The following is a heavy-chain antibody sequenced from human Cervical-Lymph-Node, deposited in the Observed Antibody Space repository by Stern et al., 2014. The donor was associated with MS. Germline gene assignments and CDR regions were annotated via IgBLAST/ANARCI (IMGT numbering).Heavy chain of an antibody. V-gene: IGHV7-4-1*02. J-gene: IGHJ4*02. CDR2: INTDTGNP. CDR3: TRGPMASFDF. Sequence: MQLVQSGSELRKPGASVKVSCKASGYPFTSEAMNWVRQAPGQDFEWMGWINTDTGNPTYAQGFAGRFVFSLDASVSTAYLQIRDLKAEDTAVYYCTRGPMASFDFWGQGTLVTVSS. D-gene: IGHD5-24*01. CDR1: GYPFTSEA.